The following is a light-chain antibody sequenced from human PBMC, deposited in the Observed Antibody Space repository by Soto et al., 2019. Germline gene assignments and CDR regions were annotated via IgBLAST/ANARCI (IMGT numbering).Light chain of an antibody. CDR2: AAS. Sequence: DIQMTQSPSSLSPSVGESVTISCRASQSISVYLNWYQQRPGKAPKLLISAASTLESGVPSRFSGSGSGTDFTLTISSLQPEDFATYYYQQSYSSPYTFGQGTKMEI. CDR3: QQSYSSPYT. J-gene: IGKJ2*01. V-gene: IGKV1-39*01. CDR1: QSISVY.